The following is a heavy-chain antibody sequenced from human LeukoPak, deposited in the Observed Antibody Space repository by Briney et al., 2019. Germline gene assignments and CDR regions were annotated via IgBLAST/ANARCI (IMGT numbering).Heavy chain of an antibody. J-gene: IGHJ6*03. CDR2: MNPDSGNT. V-gene: IGHV1-8*03. CDR1: VYTFTNYD. CDR3: ARGPYCRSTSCPYYLDV. D-gene: IGHD2-2*01. Sequence: ASVTVSFTASVYTFTNYDINWVRQAPGQGLEWMGWMNPDSGNTGYAQKFQGRVTITKNTSISTAYMELSSLRSEDTALYYCARGPYCRSTSCPYYLDVWGKGTTVTVSS.